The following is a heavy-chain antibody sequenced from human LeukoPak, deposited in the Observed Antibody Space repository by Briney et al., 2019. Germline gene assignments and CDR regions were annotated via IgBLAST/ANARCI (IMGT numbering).Heavy chain of an antibody. CDR3: ARGPHYDFWSGYYPSFDY. CDR1: GGTFSSYA. CDR2: IIPIFGTA. D-gene: IGHD3-3*01. J-gene: IGHJ4*02. Sequence: ASVKVSCKASGGTFSSYAISWVRQAPGQGLEWMGGIIPIFGTANYAQKFQGRVTITADESTSTAYMELSSLRSEDTAVYYCARGPHYDFWSGYYPSFDYWGQGTLVTVSS. V-gene: IGHV1-69*13.